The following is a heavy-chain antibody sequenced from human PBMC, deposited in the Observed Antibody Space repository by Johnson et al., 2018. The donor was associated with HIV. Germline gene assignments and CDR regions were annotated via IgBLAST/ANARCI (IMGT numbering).Heavy chain of an antibody. D-gene: IGHD4-17*01. Sequence: VQLVESGGGVVQPGRSLRLSCAASGFTFSSYDMHWVRQAPGKGMDWVAFISYDGTDKYYADSVKGRFNISRDNSKNALYLQMNSLRAEDTAVYYCARSPEIGDRLWRAFDVWGQGTMVTVSS. CDR1: GFTFSSYD. V-gene: IGHV3-30*03. CDR2: ISYDGTDK. J-gene: IGHJ3*01. CDR3: ARSPEIGDRLWRAFDV.